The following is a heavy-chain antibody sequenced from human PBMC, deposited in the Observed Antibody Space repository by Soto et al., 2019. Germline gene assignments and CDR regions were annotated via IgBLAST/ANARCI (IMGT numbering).Heavy chain of an antibody. Sequence: EVQLVQSGAEVKKPGESLRISCKGSGYSFTSYWISWVRQMPGKGLEWMGRIDPSDSYTNYSPSFQGHVTISADKSISTAYLQWSSLKASDTAMYYCARRGSTSCYAYGGACYYYGMDVWGQGTTVTVSS. CDR2: IDPSDSYT. CDR3: ARRGSTSCYAYGGACYYYGMDV. J-gene: IGHJ6*02. CDR1: GYSFTSYW. V-gene: IGHV5-10-1*01. D-gene: IGHD2-2*01.